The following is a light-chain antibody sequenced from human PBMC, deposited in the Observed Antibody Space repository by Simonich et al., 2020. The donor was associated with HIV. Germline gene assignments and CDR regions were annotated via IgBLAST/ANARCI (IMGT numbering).Light chain of an antibody. J-gene: IGKJ1*01. CDR1: QSIRNN. V-gene: IGKV3-15*01. CDR2: GAS. Sequence: EIVMTQFPATLSVSPGESATLSCRASQSIRNNLAWYQQKPGQAPRLLTNGASTRATGIPARFSGSGSGTDFTLTISSLQAEDVAVYYCQQYYSTPPWTFGQGTKVEIK. CDR3: QQYYSTPPWT.